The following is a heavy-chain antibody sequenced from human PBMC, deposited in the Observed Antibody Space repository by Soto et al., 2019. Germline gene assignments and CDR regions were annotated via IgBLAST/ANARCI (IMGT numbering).Heavy chain of an antibody. V-gene: IGHV1-3*01. Sequence: ASLKVSCKASGYTFTSYAMHWVRQAPGQRLEWMGWINAGNGNTKYSQKFQGRVTITRDTSASTAYMELSSLRSEDTAVYYCARGESMVRGVNLNYYYYYMDVWGKGTTVTVS. D-gene: IGHD3-10*01. CDR2: INAGNGNT. CDR1: GYTFTSYA. J-gene: IGHJ6*03. CDR3: ARGESMVRGVNLNYYYYYMDV.